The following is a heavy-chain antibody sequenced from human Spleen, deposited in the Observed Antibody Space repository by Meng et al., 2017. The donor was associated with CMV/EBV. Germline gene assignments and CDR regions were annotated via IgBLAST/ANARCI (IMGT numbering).Heavy chain of an antibody. D-gene: IGHD3-10*01. V-gene: IGHV3-74*01. CDR3: AREPGRGAFDI. CDR2: IYSDGLTT. CDR1: EITFTPYW. J-gene: IGHJ3*02. Sequence: GGSLRLSCAISEITFTPYWMHWVRQVPGKGLVWVSRIYSDGLTTRYADSVKGRFTISRDNAKNTLYLQMNGLRAEDTAVYYCAREPGRGAFDIWGQGTTVTVSS.